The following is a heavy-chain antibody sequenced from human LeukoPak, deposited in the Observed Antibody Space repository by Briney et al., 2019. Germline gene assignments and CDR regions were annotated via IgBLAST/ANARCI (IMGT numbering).Heavy chain of an antibody. V-gene: IGHV3-15*01. CDR3: TGSKWVTNDY. CDR2: IKRKRDGGTT. J-gene: IGHJ4*02. D-gene: IGHD1-26*01. Sequence: GGSLRLSCAASGFTFNDAWMSWVRQAPGKGLEWVGRIKRKRDGGTTDYAAPVKGRFTISRDDSKNALYLQMNSLNIEDTGVYYCTGSKWVTNDYWGQGTLVIVSS. CDR1: GFTFNDAW.